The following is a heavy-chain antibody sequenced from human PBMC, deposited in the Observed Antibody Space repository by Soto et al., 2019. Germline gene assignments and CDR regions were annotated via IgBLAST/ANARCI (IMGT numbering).Heavy chain of an antibody. CDR3: TTGGCSSTSCYGGGGYYYYYGMDV. Sequence: GGSLRLSCAASGFTFSSYSMNWVRQAPGKGLEWVGRIKSKTDGGTTDYAAPVKGRFTISRDDSKNTLYLQMNSLKTEDTAVYYCTTGGCSSTSCYGGGGYYYYYGMDVWGQGTTVTVSS. CDR1: GFTFSSYS. V-gene: IGHV3-15*07. J-gene: IGHJ6*02. CDR2: IKSKTDGGTT. D-gene: IGHD2-2*01.